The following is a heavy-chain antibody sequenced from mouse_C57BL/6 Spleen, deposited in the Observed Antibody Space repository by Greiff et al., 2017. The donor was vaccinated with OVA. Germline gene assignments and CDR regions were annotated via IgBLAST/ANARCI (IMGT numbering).Heavy chain of an antibody. CDR3: AINYSGASPFAY. J-gene: IGHJ3*01. CDR1: GFSFSSSW. Sequence: VKLVESGPELVKPGASVTISCKASGFSFSSSWMNWVQQRPGKGLEWLGRIYTGEGATKYNGKLKGKPTLTTDNSSSTAYMQLSSLPSEDTAVYVCAINYSGASPFAYWGQGTLVTVSA. V-gene: IGHV1-82*01. CDR2: IYTGEGAT. D-gene: IGHD1-1*02.